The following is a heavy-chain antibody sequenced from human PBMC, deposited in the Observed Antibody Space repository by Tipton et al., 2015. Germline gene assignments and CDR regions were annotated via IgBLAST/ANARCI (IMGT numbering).Heavy chain of an antibody. D-gene: IGHD6-13*01. Sequence: TLSLTCTVSGGSISSYYWSWIRQSPGKGLEWIGYISYSGTTNFNPSLKSRVTISVDTSKNQFFLNLSSVTAADTAVYYCARHVFIQGSWYQWFDPWGQGTLVTVS. V-gene: IGHV4-59*08. CDR3: ARHVFIQGSWYQWFDP. CDR1: GGSISSYY. CDR2: ISYSGTT. J-gene: IGHJ5*02.